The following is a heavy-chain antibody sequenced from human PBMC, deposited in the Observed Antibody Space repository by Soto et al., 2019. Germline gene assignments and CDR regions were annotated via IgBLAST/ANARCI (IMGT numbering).Heavy chain of an antibody. D-gene: IGHD6-13*01. V-gene: IGHV3-30*18. J-gene: IGHJ4*02. CDR2: ISYDGSNK. CDR3: AKDADGYSSSWSDY. Sequence: GGSLRLSCAASGFTFSSYGMHWVRQAPGKGLEWVAVISYDGSNKYYADSVKGRFTISRDNSKNTLYLQMNSLRAEDTAVYYCAKDADGYSSSWSDYWGQGTLATVSS. CDR1: GFTFSSYG.